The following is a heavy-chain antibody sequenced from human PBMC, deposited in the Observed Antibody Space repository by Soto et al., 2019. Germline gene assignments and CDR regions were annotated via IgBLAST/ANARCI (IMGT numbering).Heavy chain of an antibody. CDR2: IYYSGST. J-gene: IGHJ4*02. CDR3: AREVGYSSGWYQFDY. D-gene: IGHD6-19*01. CDR1: GGSISSYN. Sequence: PSETLSLTCTVSGGSISSYNWSWIRQPPGKGLEWIGYIYYSGSTNYNPSLKSRVTISVDTSKNQFSLKLSSVTAADTAVYYCAREVGYSSGWYQFDYWGQGTLVTVSS. V-gene: IGHV4-59*01.